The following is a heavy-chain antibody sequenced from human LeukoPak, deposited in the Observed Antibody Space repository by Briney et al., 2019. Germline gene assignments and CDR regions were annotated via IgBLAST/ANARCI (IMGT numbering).Heavy chain of an antibody. CDR2: IRSISSYI. CDR3: ARELSSSSIALPSDY. CDR1: GFTFSSYS. J-gene: IGHJ4*02. Sequence: PGGSLRLSCAASGFTFSSYSMNWVRQAPGKGLEWVSPIRSISSYIYYADSVKGRFTIYRDNAKNSLYLQMNSLRAEDTAVYYCARELSSSSIALPSDYWGQGTLVTVSS. D-gene: IGHD6-6*01. V-gene: IGHV3-21*01.